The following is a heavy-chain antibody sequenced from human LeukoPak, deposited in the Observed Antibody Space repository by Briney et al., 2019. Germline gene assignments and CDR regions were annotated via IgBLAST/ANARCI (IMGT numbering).Heavy chain of an antibody. CDR3: ARDIRYSYGYYYYMDV. J-gene: IGHJ6*03. CDR2: INPNSGDT. Sequence: ASVKVSCKASGYTFTGYYMHWVRQAPGQGLEWMGWINPNSGDTNYAQKFQGRVTMTRDTSISTAYMELSRLRSDDTAVYYCARDIRYSYGYYYYMDVWGKGTTVTVSS. V-gene: IGHV1-2*02. CDR1: GYTFTGYY. D-gene: IGHD5-18*01.